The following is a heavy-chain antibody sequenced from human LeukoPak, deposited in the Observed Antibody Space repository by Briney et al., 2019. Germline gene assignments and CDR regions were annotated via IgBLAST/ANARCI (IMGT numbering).Heavy chain of an antibody. CDR3: ARCRWIGSGSPVYDY. CDR1: VYTFTGYY. Sequence: ASVKVSCKASVYTFTGYYMHWVRQAPGQGLEWMGWINPNSGGTNYAQKFQGRVTMTRDTSISTAYMELSRLRSDDTAVYYCARCRWIGSGSPVYDYWGQGTLVTVSS. D-gene: IGHD3-10*01. J-gene: IGHJ4*02. V-gene: IGHV1-2*02. CDR2: INPNSGGT.